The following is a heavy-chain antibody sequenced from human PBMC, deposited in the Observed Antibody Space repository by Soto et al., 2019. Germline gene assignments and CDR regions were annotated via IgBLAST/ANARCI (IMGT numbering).Heavy chain of an antibody. D-gene: IGHD6-19*01. V-gene: IGHV3-33*01. Sequence: GGSLRLSCTASGFTFNSYGFNWVRQAPGKGLEWVAVIWYDGNTKYYADSVKGRFTISRDNLRSTVYLQMNSLTAEDAAVYYCARPLVAPVAGPYYYGMDVWGQGTTVTVSS. J-gene: IGHJ6*02. CDR1: GFTFNSYG. CDR3: ARPLVAPVAGPYYYGMDV. CDR2: IWYDGNTK.